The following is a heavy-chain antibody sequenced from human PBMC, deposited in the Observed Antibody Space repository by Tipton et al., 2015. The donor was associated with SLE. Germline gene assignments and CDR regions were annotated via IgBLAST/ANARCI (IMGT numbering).Heavy chain of an antibody. D-gene: IGHD6-19*01. Sequence: TLSLTCTVSGGSIGPYYWHWIRQSPGKAIEGIGYIYFDGNSNGRGNYNPPLKSRVTMSVDPSKMQFSLNLNSVTAADTALYFCARGVAERLGLDFWGQGSLVTVSS. CDR1: GGSIGPYY. CDR3: ARGVAERLGLDF. CDR2: IYFDGNS. V-gene: IGHV4-59*01. J-gene: IGHJ4*02.